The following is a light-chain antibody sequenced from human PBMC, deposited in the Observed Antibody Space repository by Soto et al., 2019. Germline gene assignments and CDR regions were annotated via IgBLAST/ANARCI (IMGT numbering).Light chain of an antibody. CDR1: QSVGNNN. V-gene: IGKV3-20*01. CDR2: GAS. CDR3: QQFGSSPGT. Sequence: EIVLTQSPGTLSLSPGERATLSCRASQSVGNNNLAWYQQKPGQAPRLLISGASRRATGIPDRFSGSGSGTDFTLSISRLEPEDFAVYYCQQFGSSPGTFGQGTKVEI. J-gene: IGKJ1*01.